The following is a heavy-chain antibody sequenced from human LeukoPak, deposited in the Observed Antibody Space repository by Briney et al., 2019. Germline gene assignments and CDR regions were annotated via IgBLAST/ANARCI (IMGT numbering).Heavy chain of an antibody. J-gene: IGHJ4*02. CDR3: ARDGYSGYDSNYFDY. D-gene: IGHD5-12*01. CDR2: ISAYNGNT. CDR1: GYTFTSYG. Sequence: ASVKVSXKASGYTFTSYGISWVRQAPGQGLEWMGWISAYNGNTNYAQKLQGRVTMTTDTSTSTAYMELRSLRSDDTAVYYCARDGYSGYDSNYFDYWGQGTLVTVSS. V-gene: IGHV1-18*01.